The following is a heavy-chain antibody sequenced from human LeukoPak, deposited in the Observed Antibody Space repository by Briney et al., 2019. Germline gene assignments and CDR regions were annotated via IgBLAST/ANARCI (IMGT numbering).Heavy chain of an antibody. J-gene: IGHJ5*02. CDR1: GGSFSGYY. Sequence: SETLSLTCAVYGGSFSGYYWSWIRQPPGKGLEWIGETNHSGSTNYNPSLKSRVTISVDTSKNQFSLKLSSVTAADTAVYYCARGGSTWIQLYDWFDPWGQGTLVTVSS. V-gene: IGHV4-34*01. CDR2: TNHSGST. D-gene: IGHD5-18*01. CDR3: ARGGSTWIQLYDWFDP.